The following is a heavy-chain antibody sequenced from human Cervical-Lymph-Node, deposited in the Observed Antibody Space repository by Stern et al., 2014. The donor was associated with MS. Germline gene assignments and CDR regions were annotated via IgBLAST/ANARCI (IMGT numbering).Heavy chain of an antibody. Sequence: VHLVESGGGVSRLGGPWEPPWAPPGFPFSLYAMHGAALAPGKGRDWGAAIYIVGGSKWYVDSVKGRFTISRDNSKNTLYLEMNSLRVEDSAVYYCAKDHQLRTGKDYYYPMDVWGQGTTVTVSS. D-gene: IGHD3-10*01. CDR2: IYIVGGSK. J-gene: IGHJ6*02. CDR1: GFPFSLYA. CDR3: AKDHQLRTGKDYYYPMDV. V-gene: IGHV3-30*18.